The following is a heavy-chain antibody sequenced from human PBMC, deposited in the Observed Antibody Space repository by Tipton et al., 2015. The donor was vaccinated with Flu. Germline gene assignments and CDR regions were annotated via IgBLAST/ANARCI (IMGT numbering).Heavy chain of an antibody. V-gene: IGHV3-23*01. D-gene: IGHD6-13*01. CDR2: MSVSGITT. CDR1: GFTFSNFA. Sequence: SLRLSCAASGFTFSNFAMSWVRQAPGKGLEWVSGMSVSGITTYYADSVRGRFTISRDNSKNTLYLQMNSLRAEDTAVYYCAKDRYSSNFGAFDIWGQGTMVTVSS. CDR3: AKDRYSSNFGAFDI. J-gene: IGHJ3*02.